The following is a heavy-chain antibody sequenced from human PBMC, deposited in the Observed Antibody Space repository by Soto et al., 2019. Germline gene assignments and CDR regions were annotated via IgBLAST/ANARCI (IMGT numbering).Heavy chain of an antibody. Sequence: QVQLQESGPGLVKPSETLSLTCTVSGGFVSSARYFWSWIRQPPGKEMEFIAYVYYTGTTKYSPSLKSRASISLDTSKNQFALNLSSVTTAYTAIYYCARMRFGEVPYWCDPWGQGSLVTVS. V-gene: IGHV4-61*01. CDR2: VYYTGTT. J-gene: IGHJ5*02. CDR1: GGFVSSARYF. CDR3: ARMRFGEVPYWCDP. D-gene: IGHD3-3*01.